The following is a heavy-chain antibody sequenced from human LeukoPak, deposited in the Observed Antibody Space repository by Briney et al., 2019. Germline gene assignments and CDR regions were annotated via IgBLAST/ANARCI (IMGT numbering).Heavy chain of an antibody. CDR1: GLTFSSYA. CDR2: ISGNGGGT. CDR3: AKEDSNGWYFFDY. V-gene: IGHV3-23*01. J-gene: IGHJ4*02. D-gene: IGHD6-19*01. Sequence: PGGSLRLSCAASGLTFSSYAMSWVRQAPGKGLEWVSGISGNGGGTYYADSVKGRFTISRDNAKNSLYLQMNSLRAEDTAVYYCAKEDSNGWYFFDYWGQGTLVTVSS.